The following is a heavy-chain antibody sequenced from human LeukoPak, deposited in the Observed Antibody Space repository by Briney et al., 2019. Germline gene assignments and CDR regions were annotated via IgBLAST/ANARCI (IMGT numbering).Heavy chain of an antibody. CDR1: GFTFSSYA. J-gene: IGHJ4*02. Sequence: HPGGSLRLSCAASGFTFSSYAMHWVRQAPGKGLEWVAVISYDGSNKYYADSVKGRFTISRDNSKNTLYLQMNSLRAEDTAVYYCAKTPYYFESSGYYYFNYWGQGTLVTVSS. D-gene: IGHD3-22*01. V-gene: IGHV3-30-3*02. CDR2: ISYDGSNK. CDR3: AKTPYYFESSGYYYFNY.